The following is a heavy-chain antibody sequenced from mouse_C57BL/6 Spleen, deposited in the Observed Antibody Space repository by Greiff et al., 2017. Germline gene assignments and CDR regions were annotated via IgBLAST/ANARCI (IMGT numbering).Heavy chain of an antibody. Sequence: VQLQQSGPELVKPGASVKISCKASGYTFTDYYMNWVKQSHGKSLEWIGDINPNNGGTSYNQKFKGKATLTVDKSSSTAYMELRSLTSEDSAVYYCARGYYDYAFDYWGQGTTLTVSS. CDR3: ARGYYDYAFDY. CDR2: INPNNGGT. CDR1: GYTFTDYY. V-gene: IGHV1-26*01. D-gene: IGHD2-4*01. J-gene: IGHJ2*01.